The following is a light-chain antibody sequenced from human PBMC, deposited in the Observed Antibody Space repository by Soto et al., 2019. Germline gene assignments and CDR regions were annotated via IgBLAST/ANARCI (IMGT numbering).Light chain of an antibody. CDR2: DVS. V-gene: IGLV2-14*03. Sequence: QSALTQPASVSGSPGQSTTISCTGTSSDVCTYNHISWYQQHPGKAPKLIIYDVSNRPSGVSNRFSGSKSGTTASLTISGLQAEDEAEYYCSSHATGSTLIFCGGTKLTVL. CDR1: SSDVCTYNH. CDR3: SSHATGSTLI. J-gene: IGLJ2*01.